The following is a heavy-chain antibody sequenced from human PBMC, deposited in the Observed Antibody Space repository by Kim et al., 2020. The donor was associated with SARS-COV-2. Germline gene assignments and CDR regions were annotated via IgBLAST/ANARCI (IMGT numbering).Heavy chain of an antibody. D-gene: IGHD6-13*01. CDR3: ATEGVVAAAGTWTYYFD. CDR1: GFTFTTFW. CDR2: INSDGSFA. V-gene: IGHV3-74*01. J-gene: IGHJ4*01. Sequence: GGSLRLSCAASGFTFTTFWMHWVRQAPGKGLVWVSRINSDGSFATYADSVKGRFTISRDNAKNTLYLQMNTLRAEDTAVYYCATEGVVAAAGTWTYYFD.